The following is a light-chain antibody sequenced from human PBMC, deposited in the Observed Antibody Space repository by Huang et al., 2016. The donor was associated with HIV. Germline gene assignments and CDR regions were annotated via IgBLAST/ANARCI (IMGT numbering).Light chain of an antibody. CDR2: WAA. CDR3: QQYYTTPLT. V-gene: IGKV4-1*01. CDR1: QSLLFSSNNKNY. Sequence: DIVMTQSPDSLPVSLGERATINCKSSQSLLFSSNNKNYLAWYQQKPGQPPKLLIYWAATRESGVPDRFSGSGYGTDFTLTINSLQAEDVAVYFCQQYYTTPLTFGGGTKVEIK. J-gene: IGKJ4*01.